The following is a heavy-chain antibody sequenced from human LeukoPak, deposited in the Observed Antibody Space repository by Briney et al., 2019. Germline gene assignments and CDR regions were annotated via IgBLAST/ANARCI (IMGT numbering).Heavy chain of an antibody. D-gene: IGHD2/OR15-2a*01. Sequence: GESLKISFKGSGYHFTSYWIGWVRPAPGQGLEWMGMLNPGVGTTTYAQKFRGRVTMTRDTSTTTVYMELSSLRSEDTAMYYCARLILYDAFDIWGQGTMITVSS. V-gene: IGHV1-46*01. CDR2: LNPGVGTT. CDR3: ARLILYDAFDI. J-gene: IGHJ3*02. CDR1: GYHFTSYW.